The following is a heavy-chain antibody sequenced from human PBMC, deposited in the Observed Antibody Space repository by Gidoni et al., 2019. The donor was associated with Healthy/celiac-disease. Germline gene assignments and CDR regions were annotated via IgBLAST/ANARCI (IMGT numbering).Heavy chain of an antibody. J-gene: IGHJ3*02. D-gene: IGHD3-22*01. CDR2: INHSGST. Sequence: QVHLQQWGAGLFQPSEPLSLTCAVYVGSFSGYYWSWIRQPPGKGLEWIGEINHSGSTNYNPSLKSRVTISVDTSKNQFSLKLSSVTAADTAVYYCASEVVITSRAFDIWGQGTMVTVSS. CDR1: VGSFSGYY. CDR3: ASEVVITSRAFDI. V-gene: IGHV4-34*01.